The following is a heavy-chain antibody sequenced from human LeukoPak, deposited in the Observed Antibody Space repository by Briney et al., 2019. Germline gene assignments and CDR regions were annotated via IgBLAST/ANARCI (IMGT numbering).Heavy chain of an antibody. CDR3: ARVVDTPMVLYGAFDI. J-gene: IGHJ3*02. CDR1: GFTFSSYS. D-gene: IGHD5-18*01. CDR2: ISSSSSYI. V-gene: IGHV3-21*01. Sequence: GGSLRLSCAASGFTFSSYSMNWVRQAPGKGLEWVSFISSSSSYIHYADSVKGRFTISRDNAKNSLYLQMNSLRAEDTAVYYCARVVDTPMVLYGAFDIWGQGTMVTVSS.